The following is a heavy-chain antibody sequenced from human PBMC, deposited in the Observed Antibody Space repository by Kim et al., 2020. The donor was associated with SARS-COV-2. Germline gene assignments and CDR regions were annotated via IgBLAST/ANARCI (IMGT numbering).Heavy chain of an antibody. Sequence: YYNPSLKSRVTISVDTSKNQFSRKLSSVTAADTAVYYCARVVVGATGWFDPWGQGTLVTVSS. V-gene: IGHV4-31*02. CDR3: ARVVVGATGWFDP. J-gene: IGHJ5*02. D-gene: IGHD2-15*01.